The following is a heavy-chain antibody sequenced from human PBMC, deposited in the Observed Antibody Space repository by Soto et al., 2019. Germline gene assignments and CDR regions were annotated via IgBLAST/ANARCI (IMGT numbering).Heavy chain of an antibody. D-gene: IGHD1-26*01. V-gene: IGHV3-23*01. Sequence: PGGSLRLSCAASGFTFSSYAMSWVRQAPGKGLEWVSAISGSGGSTYYADSVKGRFTNSRDNSKNTLYLQMNSLRAEDTAVYYCAELYEWELQYNWFDPWGQGTLVTVSS. J-gene: IGHJ5*02. CDR3: AELYEWELQYNWFDP. CDR1: GFTFSSYA. CDR2: ISGSGGST.